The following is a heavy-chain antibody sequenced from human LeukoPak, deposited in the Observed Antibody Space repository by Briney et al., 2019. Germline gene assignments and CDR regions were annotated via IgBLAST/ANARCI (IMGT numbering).Heavy chain of an antibody. CDR2: ISYDGSNK. CDR3: ARQRISRLIRGVISDY. V-gene: IGHV3-30-3*01. D-gene: IGHD3-10*01. Sequence: GGSLRLSCAASGFTFRTYWMHWVRQAPGKGLEWVAVISYDGSNKYYADSVKGRFTISRDNSKNTLYLQMNSLRAEDTAVYYCARQRISRLIRGVISDYWGQGTLVTVSS. J-gene: IGHJ4*02. CDR1: GFTFRTYW.